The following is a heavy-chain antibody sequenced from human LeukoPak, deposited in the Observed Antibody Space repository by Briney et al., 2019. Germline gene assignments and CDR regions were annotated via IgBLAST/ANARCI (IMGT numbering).Heavy chain of an antibody. CDR1: GYTFTSYG. Sequence: ASVKVSCKASGYTFTSYGISWVRQAPGQGLEWTGWISAYNGNTNYAQKLQGRVTMTTDTSTSTAYMELRSLRSDDTAVYYCARVPDYVWGYYYYGMDVWGQGTTVTVSS. CDR2: ISAYNGNT. J-gene: IGHJ6*02. CDR3: ARVPDYVWGYYYYGMDV. V-gene: IGHV1-18*01. D-gene: IGHD3-16*01.